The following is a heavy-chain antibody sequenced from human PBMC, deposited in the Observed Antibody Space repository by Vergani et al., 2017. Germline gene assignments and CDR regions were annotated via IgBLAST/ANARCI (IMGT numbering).Heavy chain of an antibody. CDR1: GGSISSGGYY. V-gene: IGHV4-31*01. Sequence: QVQLQESGPGLVKPSQTLSLTCTVSGGSISSGGYYWSWIRQHPGKGLEWIGYIYYSGSNYYNPSLKSLVTIAVDTSKNQFSLKLSSVTAADTAVYYCARDPQIYVDLDLFDYWGQGTLVTVSS. J-gene: IGHJ4*02. CDR2: IYYSGSN. CDR3: ARDPQIYVDLDLFDY. D-gene: IGHD5/OR15-5a*01.